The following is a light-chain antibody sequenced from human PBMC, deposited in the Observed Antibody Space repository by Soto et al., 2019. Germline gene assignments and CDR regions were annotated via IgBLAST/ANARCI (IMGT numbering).Light chain of an antibody. CDR1: QSVISN. V-gene: IGKV3-15*01. CDR2: GAS. Sequence: EILMTQSPANLSVSPGERVTLSCRASQSVISNFAWYQQKPGQAPRLLIYGASTRATGVPARFSGSGAGTEFTLTINSLQSEDFAVYYCQQYNDWPRTFGEGTKVDIK. J-gene: IGKJ4*01. CDR3: QQYNDWPRT.